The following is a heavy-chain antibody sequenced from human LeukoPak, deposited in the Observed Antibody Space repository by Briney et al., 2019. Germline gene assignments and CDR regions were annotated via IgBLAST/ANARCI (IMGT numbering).Heavy chain of an antibody. D-gene: IGHD1-14*01. CDR3: ARDGTRGVRTTYYYYYMDV. CDR2: ISAYNGNT. J-gene: IGHJ6*03. V-gene: IGHV1-18*01. CDR1: GYTFTSCG. Sequence: ASVKVSCKASGYTFTSCGISWVRQAPGQGLEWMGWISAYNGNTNYAQKLQGRVTMTTDTSTSTAYMELRSLRSDDTAVYYCARDGTRGVRTTYYYYYMDVWGKGTTVTVSS.